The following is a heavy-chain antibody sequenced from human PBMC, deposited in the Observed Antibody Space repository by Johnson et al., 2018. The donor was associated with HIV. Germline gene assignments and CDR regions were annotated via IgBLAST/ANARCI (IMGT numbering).Heavy chain of an antibody. V-gene: IGHV3-30*04. D-gene: IGHD3-22*01. Sequence: QVQLVESGGGLIQPGGSLRLSCAASGFTFSSYALHWVRQAPGKGLEWVTVISYDGSNKYYADSVKGRFTISRDNSKNTLYLQMNSLRAEDTAVYYCARDLAMIVVAYAFDIWGQGTMVTVSS. CDR3: ARDLAMIVVAYAFDI. J-gene: IGHJ3*02. CDR1: GFTFSSYA. CDR2: ISYDGSNK.